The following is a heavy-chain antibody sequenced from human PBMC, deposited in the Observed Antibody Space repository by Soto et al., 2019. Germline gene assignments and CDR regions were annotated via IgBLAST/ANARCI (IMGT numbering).Heavy chain of an antibody. V-gene: IGHV1-69*01. CDR1: GGTFSIYA. D-gene: IGHD2-2*01. CDR2: IIPIFGTA. Sequence: QVQLVQSGAEVKRPGSSVKVSCKASGGTFSIYAISWVRQAPGQGLESMGGIIPIFGTANYAQKFQGRVTITADESTSTAYMELSSLRSEDTAVYYCARDRNVIPAAEEYDYWGQGTLVTVSS. CDR3: ARDRNVIPAAEEYDY. J-gene: IGHJ4*02.